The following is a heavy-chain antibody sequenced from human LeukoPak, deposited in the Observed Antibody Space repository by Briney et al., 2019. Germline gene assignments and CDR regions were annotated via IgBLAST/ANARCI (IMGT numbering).Heavy chain of an antibody. D-gene: IGHD6-13*01. J-gene: IGHJ4*02. V-gene: IGHV3-30*02. Sequence: GGSLRLSCAASGFTFSSYGMHWVRQAPGKGPEWVAFIRYDGSNKYYADSVKGRFTISRDNSKNTLYLQMNSLRAEDTAVYYCAKDSLYSSSWGNFDYWGQGTLVTVSS. CDR2: IRYDGSNK. CDR1: GFTFSSYG. CDR3: AKDSLYSSSWGNFDY.